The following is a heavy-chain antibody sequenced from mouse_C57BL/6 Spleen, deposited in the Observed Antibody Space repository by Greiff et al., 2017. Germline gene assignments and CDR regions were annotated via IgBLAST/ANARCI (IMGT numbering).Heavy chain of an antibody. V-gene: IGHV5-4*01. D-gene: IGHD1-1*01. CDR2: ISDGGSYT. CDR3: ARDTTTVVPHWYFDV. J-gene: IGHJ1*03. Sequence: EVKLVESGGGLVKPGGSLKLSCAASGFTFSSYAMSWVRQTPEKRLEWVATISDGGSYTYYPDNVKGRFTISRDNAKNNLYLQMSHLKSEDTAMYYCARDTTTVVPHWYFDVWGTGTTVTVSS. CDR1: GFTFSSYA.